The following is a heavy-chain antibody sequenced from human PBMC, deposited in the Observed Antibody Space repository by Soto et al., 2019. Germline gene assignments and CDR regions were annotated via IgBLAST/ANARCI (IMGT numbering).Heavy chain of an antibody. CDR3: VRDYDSSGFNSGP. CDR1: GFPFSSYW. J-gene: IGHJ5*02. V-gene: IGHV3-74*03. D-gene: IGHD3-22*01. CDR2: IGSDGRPT. Sequence: PGGSLRLSCVASGFPFSSYWMHWIRQVPGKGLMWVSQIGSDGRPTTYADSVKGRFTISRDNARNTLYLQMNSLRADDTAMYYCVRDYDSSGFNSGPWGQGTLVTVSS.